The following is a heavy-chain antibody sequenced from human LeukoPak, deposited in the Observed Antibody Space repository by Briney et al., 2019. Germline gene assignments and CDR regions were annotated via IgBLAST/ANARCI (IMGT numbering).Heavy chain of an antibody. V-gene: IGHV3-30*02. CDR1: GFTFSSYG. D-gene: IGHD2-8*01. Sequence: PGGSLRLSCAASGFTFSSYGMHWVRQAPGKGLEWVAFIRYDGSNKYYADSVKGRFTISRYNSKNTLYLQMNSLRAEDTAVYYCAHLDPMVYATFDPWGQGTLVTVSS. J-gene: IGHJ5*02. CDR3: AHLDPMVYATFDP. CDR2: IRYDGSNK.